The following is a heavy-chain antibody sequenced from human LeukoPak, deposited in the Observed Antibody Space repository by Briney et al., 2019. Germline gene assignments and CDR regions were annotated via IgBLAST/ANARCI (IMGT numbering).Heavy chain of an antibody. D-gene: IGHD6-13*01. J-gene: IGHJ5*02. Sequence: SQTLSLTCAISGDSVSSNSAAWNWIRQSPSRGLEWLGRTYYRSKWYNDYAVSVKSRIIINPDTSKNQFSLQLNSVTPEDTAVYYCARVGAGYSSSWFYNWFDPWGQGTLVTVSS. CDR1: GDSVSSNSAA. V-gene: IGHV6-1*01. CDR3: ARVGAGYSSSWFYNWFDP. CDR2: TYYRSKWYN.